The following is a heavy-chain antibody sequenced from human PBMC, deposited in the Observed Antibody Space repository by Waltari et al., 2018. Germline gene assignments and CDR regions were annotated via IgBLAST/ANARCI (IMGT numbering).Heavy chain of an antibody. D-gene: IGHD4-17*01. CDR1: GGSFSGYY. CDR2: INHSGST. V-gene: IGHV4-34*01. J-gene: IGHJ4*02. Sequence: QVQLQQWGAGLLKPSETLSLTCAVYGGSFSGYYWSWIRQPPGQGLEWIGEINHSGSTNYNPSLKSRVTISVDTSKNQFSLKLSSVTAADTAVYYCARGSDYGEPLDYWGQGTLVTVSS. CDR3: ARGSDYGEPLDY.